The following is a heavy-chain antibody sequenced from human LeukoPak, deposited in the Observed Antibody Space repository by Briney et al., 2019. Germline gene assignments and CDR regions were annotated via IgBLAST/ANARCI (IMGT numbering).Heavy chain of an antibody. CDR1: GFTFSSYA. CDR2: ISYDGSNK. J-gene: IGHJ5*02. D-gene: IGHD3-22*01. CDR3: AGGSAPYYYDSSGFDP. V-gene: IGHV3-30*04. Sequence: GGSLRLSCAASGFTFSSYAMHWVRQAPGKGLEWVAVISYDGSNKYYADSVKGRFTISRDNSKNTLYLQMNSLRAADTAVYYCAGGSAPYYYDSSGFDPWGQGTLVTVSS.